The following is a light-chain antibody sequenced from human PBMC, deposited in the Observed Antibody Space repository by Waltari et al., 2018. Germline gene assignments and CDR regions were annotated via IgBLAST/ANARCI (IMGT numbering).Light chain of an antibody. V-gene: IGLV1-47*01. CDR3: AAWDDSLSVG. CDR1: SSNIGSNY. Sequence: QSVLTQPPSASGTPGQRVTISCSGSSSNIGSNYVYWYQQLPGTAPKLLIYRNNPRPSGVPDRFSGSKPGTSASLAISGRRSEEEADYDCAAWDDSLSVGFGGGTKLTVL. CDR2: RNN. J-gene: IGLJ2*01.